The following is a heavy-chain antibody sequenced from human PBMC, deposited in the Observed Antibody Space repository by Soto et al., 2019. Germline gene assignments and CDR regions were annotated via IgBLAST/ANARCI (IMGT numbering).Heavy chain of an antibody. CDR1: GGSFSGYY. D-gene: IGHD6-19*01. V-gene: IGHV4-34*01. CDR2: INHSGST. Sequence: QVQLQQWGAGLLKPSETLSLTCAVYGGSFSGYYWSWIRQPPGKGLEWIGEINHSGSTNYNPSLKSRVTISVDTSKNQFSLKLSSVTAADTAVYYCAGSSVAGTYDWGQGTLVTVSS. CDR3: AGSSVAGTYD. J-gene: IGHJ4*02.